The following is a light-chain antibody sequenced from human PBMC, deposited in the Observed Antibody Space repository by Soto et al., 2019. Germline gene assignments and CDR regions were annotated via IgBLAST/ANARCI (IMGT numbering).Light chain of an antibody. CDR3: SSFTSVHTGV. V-gene: IGLV2-14*01. CDR1: NNDVGGYNY. Sequence: QPALTQPASVSGSPGQSITISCTGSNNDVGGYNYVSWYQQHPGKVPKLLIYHVTNRPSGISDRFSGSKSGNTASLTISGLQPEDEADYYCSSFTSVHTGVFGGGTKVTVL. J-gene: IGLJ3*02. CDR2: HVT.